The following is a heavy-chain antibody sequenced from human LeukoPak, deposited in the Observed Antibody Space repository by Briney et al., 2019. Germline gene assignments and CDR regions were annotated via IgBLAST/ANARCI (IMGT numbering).Heavy chain of an antibody. Sequence: ASVKVSCKASGYTFTGYYMHWVRQAPGQGLEWMGWINPNSGGTNYAQKFQGWVTMTRDTSISTAYMELSRLRSEDTAVYYCALVVVAATENNWFDPWGQGTLVTVSS. CDR1: GYTFTGYY. D-gene: IGHD2-15*01. CDR2: INPNSGGT. J-gene: IGHJ5*02. V-gene: IGHV1-2*04. CDR3: ALVVVAATENNWFDP.